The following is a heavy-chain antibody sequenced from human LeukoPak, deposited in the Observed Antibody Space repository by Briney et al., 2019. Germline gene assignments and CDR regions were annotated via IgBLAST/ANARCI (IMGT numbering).Heavy chain of an antibody. Sequence: GGSLRLSCAVSGFTFSSAWMSWVRQAPGKGLEWVGRIQSNADGGTADYAAPVKGRFTISRDDSKNTLFLRMNSLKTEDTAVYYCSVHCISSTCYDYYYRINVWGRGTTVTVSS. CDR1: GFTFSSAW. CDR3: SVHCISSTCYDYYYRINV. J-gene: IGHJ6*02. CDR2: IQSNADGGTA. D-gene: IGHD2-2*01. V-gene: IGHV3-15*01.